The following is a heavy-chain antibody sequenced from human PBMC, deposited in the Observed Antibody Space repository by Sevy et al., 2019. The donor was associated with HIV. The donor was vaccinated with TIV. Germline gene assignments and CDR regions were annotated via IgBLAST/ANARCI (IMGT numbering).Heavy chain of an antibody. Sequence: GGSLRLSCAASGFTFTDYDMHWVRQGSGRGLEWVSGISPVDDTNYPDFLKGRFTISRENAKKSLFLQINSLRAEDTAVYYCVRAGGTFDSHWYFDLWGRGTLVTVSS. CDR2: ISPVDDT. J-gene: IGHJ2*01. CDR3: VRAGGTFDSHWYFDL. CDR1: GFTFTDYD. D-gene: IGHD1-26*01. V-gene: IGHV3-13*01.